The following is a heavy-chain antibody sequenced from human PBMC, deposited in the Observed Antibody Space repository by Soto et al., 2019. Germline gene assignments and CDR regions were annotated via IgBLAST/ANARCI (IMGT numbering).Heavy chain of an antibody. CDR1: GYTFTGYY. CDR3: ARVKITISYYYYGMDV. J-gene: IGHJ6*02. V-gene: IGHV1-2*02. Sequence: ASVNVSCKASGYTFTGYYMHWVRQAPGQGLEWMGWINPNSGGTNYAQKFQGRVTMTGDTSISTAYMELSRLRSDDTAVYYCARVKITISYYYYGMDVWGQGTTVTVSS. CDR2: INPNSGGT. D-gene: IGHD3-3*01.